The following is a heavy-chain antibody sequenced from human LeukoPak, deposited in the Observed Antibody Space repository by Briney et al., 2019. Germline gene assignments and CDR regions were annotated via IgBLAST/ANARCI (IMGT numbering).Heavy chain of an antibody. Sequence: GGSLRLSCAASGFTFSSYGMHWVRQAPGKGLEWVAFIRYDGSNKYYADSVKGRFTISRDNSKNTLYLQMNSLRAEDTAVYYCAKGAWSSQLWIWPAKYYFDYWGQGTLVTVSS. D-gene: IGHD5-18*01. CDR3: AKGAWSSQLWIWPAKYYFDY. V-gene: IGHV3-30*02. CDR2: IRYDGSNK. J-gene: IGHJ4*02. CDR1: GFTFSSYG.